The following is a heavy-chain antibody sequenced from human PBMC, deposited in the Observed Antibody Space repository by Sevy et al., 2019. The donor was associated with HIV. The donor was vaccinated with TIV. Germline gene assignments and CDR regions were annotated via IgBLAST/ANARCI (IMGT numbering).Heavy chain of an antibody. CDR3: AKAWCSSTSCPGGDY. Sequence: GGSLRLSCAASGFTFSSYVMSWVRQAPGKGLEWVSAISGSGGSTYYADSVKGRFTISRDNSKNTLYLQMNSLRAEDTAVYYCAKAWCSSTSCPGGDYWGQGTLVTVSS. D-gene: IGHD2-2*01. V-gene: IGHV3-23*01. CDR2: ISGSGGST. CDR1: GFTFSSYV. J-gene: IGHJ4*02.